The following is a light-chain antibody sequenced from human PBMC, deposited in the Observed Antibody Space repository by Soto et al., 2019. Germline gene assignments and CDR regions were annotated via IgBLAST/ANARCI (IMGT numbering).Light chain of an antibody. V-gene: IGKV1-9*01. J-gene: IGKJ4*01. CDR3: QQFYASPLT. CDR1: QGISDY. Sequence: DIQLTQSPSFLSASVGDRVTISCRASQGISDYLAWYQQKPGKAPKLLIYGASTLHSGVPSRFSGSASGTEFTLTVSSLQHEDFATYYCQQFYASPLTFGGGTKLEIK. CDR2: GAS.